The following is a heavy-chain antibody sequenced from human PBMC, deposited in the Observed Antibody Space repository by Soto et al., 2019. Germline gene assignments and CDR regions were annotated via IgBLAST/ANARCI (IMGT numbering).Heavy chain of an antibody. D-gene: IGHD5-18*01. J-gene: IGHJ4*02. Sequence: EVQLVESGGGLVQPGGSLRLSCAASGFTFSSYWMHWVRQAPGKGLVWVSRINSDGSSPHYADSVKGRCTISRDNAKNTLYLQMNRLRAEDTAVYYCARVNTAMGLGTNCDYWCQGTLVTVSS. CDR3: ARVNTAMGLGTNCDY. V-gene: IGHV3-74*01. CDR1: GFTFSSYW. CDR2: INSDGSSP.